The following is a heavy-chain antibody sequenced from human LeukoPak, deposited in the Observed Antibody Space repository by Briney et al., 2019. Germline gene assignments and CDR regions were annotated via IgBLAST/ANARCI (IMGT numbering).Heavy chain of an antibody. J-gene: IGHJ6*03. CDR3: ARGTSITIFGVAHDYYYYMDV. V-gene: IGHV3-7*01. CDR2: IKQDGIEK. D-gene: IGHD3-3*01. Sequence: PGGSLRLSCAASGFTFSSYWMSWVRQAPGKGLEWVANIKQDGIEKYYVDSVKGRFTISRDNAKNSLYLQMNSLRAEDTAVYYCARGTSITIFGVAHDYYYYMDVWGKGTTVTVSS. CDR1: GFTFSSYW.